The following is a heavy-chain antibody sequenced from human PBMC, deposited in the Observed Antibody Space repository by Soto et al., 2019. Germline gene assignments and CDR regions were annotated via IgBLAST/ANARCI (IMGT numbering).Heavy chain of an antibody. CDR1: GGTFSSYA. Sequence: QVQLVQYGAEVKKPGSSVKVSCKASGGTFSSYAITWVLQSPGQGLEWMGGIIPIFGTSNYEQKFQGRVPITADESTSTASMELSSLRSEDTAVYYCARDRGPSSGYYPYLFDPWGQGTLVAVSS. D-gene: IGHD3-22*01. CDR2: IIPIFGTS. CDR3: ARDRGPSSGYYPYLFDP. J-gene: IGHJ5*02. V-gene: IGHV1-69*12.